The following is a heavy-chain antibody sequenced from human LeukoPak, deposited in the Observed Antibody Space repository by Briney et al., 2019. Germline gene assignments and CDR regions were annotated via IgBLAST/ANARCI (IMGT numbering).Heavy chain of an antibody. V-gene: IGHV1-18*01. D-gene: IGHD6-13*01. Sequence: GASVKVSCKASGYSFTSYAINWVRQAPGQGLEWVGWISAYNGNTDYAQKLQDRVTMTTDSSTSTAYMELRSLTSDDTAVYYCARDPLRSTWSSYYNALDVRGQGTTVTVSS. CDR1: GYSFTSYA. J-gene: IGHJ6*02. CDR2: ISAYNGNT. CDR3: ARDPLRSTWSSYYNALDV.